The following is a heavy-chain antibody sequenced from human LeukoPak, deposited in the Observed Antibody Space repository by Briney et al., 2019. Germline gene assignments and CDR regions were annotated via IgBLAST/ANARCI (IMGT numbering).Heavy chain of an antibody. Sequence: PGGSLRLSCAASGFTLSGSNMHWVRQAPGKGLEWVSAISGSGGSTYYADSVKGRFTISRDNSKNTLYLQMNSLRAEDTAVYYCANGIAEPFDPWGQGTLVTVSS. J-gene: IGHJ5*02. D-gene: IGHD6-13*01. CDR3: ANGIAEPFDP. CDR2: ISGSGGST. V-gene: IGHV3-23*01. CDR1: GFTLSGSN.